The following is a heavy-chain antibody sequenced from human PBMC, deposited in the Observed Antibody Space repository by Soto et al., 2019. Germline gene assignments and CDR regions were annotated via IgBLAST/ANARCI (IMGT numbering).Heavy chain of an antibody. CDR1: GGTMSRDA. V-gene: IGHV1-69*13. CDR3: ARDRGATIMAAMVTFGY. D-gene: IGHD5-18*01. CDR2: IIPIFGTA. J-gene: IGHJ4*02. Sequence: SVKVYCKAAGGTMSRDAVSRVRQANRQGLEWMGGIIPIFGTANYAQKFQGRVTITADESTSTAYMELSSLRSEDTAVYYCARDRGATIMAAMVTFGYWGQGTLVTVSS.